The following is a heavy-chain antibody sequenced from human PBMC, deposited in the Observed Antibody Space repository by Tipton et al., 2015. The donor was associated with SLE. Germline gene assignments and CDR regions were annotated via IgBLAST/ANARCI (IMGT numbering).Heavy chain of an antibody. CDR2: IIPIFGTA. V-gene: IGHV1-69*01. CDR1: GGTFSSYV. Sequence: QSGAEVKKPGSSVKVSCKASGGTFSSYVISWVRQAPGQGLEWMGGIIPIFGTANYAQEFQGRVTITADESTSTASMELSSLRSEDTAVYYCANDYGARLYYGMDVWGQGTTVPVSS. CDR3: ANDYGARLYYGMDV. J-gene: IGHJ6*02. D-gene: IGHD4-17*01.